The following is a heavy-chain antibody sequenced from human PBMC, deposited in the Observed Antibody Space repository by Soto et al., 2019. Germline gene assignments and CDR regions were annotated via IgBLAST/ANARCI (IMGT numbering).Heavy chain of an antibody. CDR2: IIPILGIT. Sequence: GASVKVSCKASGGTFSSYTISWVRQAPGQGLEWMGRIIPILGITNYAQKFQGRVTITADKSTSTAYMELSSLRSEDTAVYYCAAPSMVRGVRTAMDVSGQGTTVTVSS. CDR1: GGTFSSYT. V-gene: IGHV1-69*02. D-gene: IGHD3-10*01. CDR3: AAPSMVRGVRTAMDV. J-gene: IGHJ6*02.